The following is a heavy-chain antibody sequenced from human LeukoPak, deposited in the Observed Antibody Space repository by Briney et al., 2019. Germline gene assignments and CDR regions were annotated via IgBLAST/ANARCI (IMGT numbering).Heavy chain of an antibody. CDR2: ISAYNGNT. Sequence: EASMNLSCKASGYTFTSYGISWVRQAPGHGLEWMGWISAYNGNTNYAQKLQGRVTMTTDTSTSTAYMELRSLRSDDTAVYYCARGLFFTGYYCFAYWGQGALVTVSS. V-gene: IGHV1-18*04. CDR1: GYTFTSYG. D-gene: IGHD3-9*01. CDR3: ARGLFFTGYYCFAY. J-gene: IGHJ4*02.